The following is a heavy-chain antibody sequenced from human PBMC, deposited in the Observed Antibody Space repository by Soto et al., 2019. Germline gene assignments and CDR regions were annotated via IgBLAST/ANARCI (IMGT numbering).Heavy chain of an antibody. CDR1: GDSLSSGVHY. J-gene: IGHJ4*02. CDR2: IYDSVNT. Sequence: SETLSLTCTVSGDSLSSGVHYWSWIRQHPGKGLEWIGHIYDSVNTYYSPSLRSRVTISADMSKNQFSLNLRSVTAADTAVYYCARVDHRGYFAILTDYWGQGTLVTVSS. D-gene: IGHD3-9*01. V-gene: IGHV4-31*03. CDR3: ARVDHRGYFAILTDY.